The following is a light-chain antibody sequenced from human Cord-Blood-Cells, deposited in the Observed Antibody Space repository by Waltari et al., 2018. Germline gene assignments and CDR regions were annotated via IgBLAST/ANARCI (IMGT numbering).Light chain of an antibody. J-gene: IGLJ3*02. V-gene: IGLV2-14*01. CDR1: SSDVGGYNY. CDR2: DVS. Sequence: QSALTQPASVSGSPGQSITISCTGTSSDVGGYNYVSWYQQHPAKAPKLMIYDVSKRPSGVSNRFSGSKSGTTASLTISGLQAEDEADYYCSSYTSSSTWVFGGGTKLTVL. CDR3: SSYTSSSTWV.